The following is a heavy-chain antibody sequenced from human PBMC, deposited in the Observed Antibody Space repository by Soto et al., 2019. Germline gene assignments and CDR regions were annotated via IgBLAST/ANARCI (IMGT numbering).Heavy chain of an antibody. V-gene: IGHV3-23*01. D-gene: IGHD3-3*01. Sequence: EVQLLESGGGLVQPGGSLRLSCAAFGFTFSSYAMSWVRQAPGKGLEWVSAISGSGGSTYYADSVKGRFTISRDNSKNTLYLQMNSLRAEDTAVYYCAKTYYDFWSGYHPWDYWGQGTLVTVSS. CDR2: ISGSGGST. J-gene: IGHJ4*02. CDR1: GFTFSSYA. CDR3: AKTYYDFWSGYHPWDY.